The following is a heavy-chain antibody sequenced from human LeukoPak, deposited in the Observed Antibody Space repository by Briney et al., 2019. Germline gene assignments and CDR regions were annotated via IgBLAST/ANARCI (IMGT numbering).Heavy chain of an antibody. CDR3: ARRYYDSSGDY. Sequence: SETLSLTCAVYGGSFSGYYWSWIRQPPGKGLEWIGEINHSGSTNYNPSLKSRVTISVDTSKNQFSLKLSSVTAADTAVYYCARRYYDSSGDYWSQGTLVTVSS. V-gene: IGHV4-34*01. CDR2: INHSGST. D-gene: IGHD3-22*01. CDR1: GGSFSGYY. J-gene: IGHJ4*02.